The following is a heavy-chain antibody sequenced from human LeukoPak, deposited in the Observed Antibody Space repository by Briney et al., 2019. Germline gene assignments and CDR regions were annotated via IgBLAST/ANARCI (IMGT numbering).Heavy chain of an antibody. CDR1: GFTFDDYA. CDR2: ISWNSGSI. V-gene: IGHV3-9*01. J-gene: IGHJ3*02. CDR3: ARGKSVNDAFDI. Sequence: PGGSLRLSCAASGFTFDDYAMHWVRQAPGKGLEWVSGISWNSGSIGYADSVKGRFTISRDNAKNSLYLQMNSLRAEDTAVYYCARGKSVNDAFDIWGQGTMVTVSS.